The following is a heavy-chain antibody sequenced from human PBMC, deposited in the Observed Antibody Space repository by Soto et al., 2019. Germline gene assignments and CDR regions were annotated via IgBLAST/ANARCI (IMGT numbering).Heavy chain of an antibody. CDR2: ISAYNGNT. Sequence: VASVKVSCKXSGYTFTSYGSSWVRQAPGQGLEWMGWISAYNGNTNYAQKLQGRVTMTTDTSTSTAYMELRSLRSDDTAVYYCARGSQRVVVPAAVDYWGQGTLVTVSS. CDR1: GYTFTSYG. J-gene: IGHJ4*02. CDR3: ARGSQRVVVPAAVDY. D-gene: IGHD2-2*01. V-gene: IGHV1-18*01.